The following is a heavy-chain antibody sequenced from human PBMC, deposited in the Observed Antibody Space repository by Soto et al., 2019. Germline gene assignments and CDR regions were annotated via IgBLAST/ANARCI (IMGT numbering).Heavy chain of an antibody. D-gene: IGHD2-21*02. J-gene: IGHJ4*02. CDR1: GGSFSGYY. Sequence: QVQLQQWGAGLLKPSEPLSLTCAVYGGSFSGYYWSWIRQPPGKGLEWIGEINHSGSTNYNPSLKSRVTRSVDPSKNQFSLQMRSVTAADTAVYYGAREVVTARVVDYCGQGTLVTVAS. CDR2: INHSGST. V-gene: IGHV4-34*01. CDR3: AREVVTARVVDY.